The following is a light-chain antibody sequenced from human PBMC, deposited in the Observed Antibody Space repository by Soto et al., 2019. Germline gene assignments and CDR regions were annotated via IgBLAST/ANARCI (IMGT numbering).Light chain of an antibody. CDR2: EVS. J-gene: IGLJ1*01. CDR3: ISHAGSNSPYV. V-gene: IGLV2-8*01. CDR1: SSDVGGYNY. Sequence: QSALTQPPSASGSPGQSVTISCTGTSSDVGGYNYVSWYQQHPGKAPKLMIYEVSKRPSGVPDRFSGSKSGNTASLTVSGLQAEDEADYFCISHAGSNSPYVFGTGTQVTVL.